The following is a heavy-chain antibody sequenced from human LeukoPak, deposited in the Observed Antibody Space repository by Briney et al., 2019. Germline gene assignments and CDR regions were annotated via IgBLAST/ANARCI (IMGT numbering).Heavy chain of an antibody. CDR1: GFTFSSYA. Sequence: GGSLRLSCAASGFTFSSYAMTWVRQAPGKGLEWVSSFSFNGESTYYADSAKGRFTISRDNSKNTLYLQMNSLRAEDTAVYYCAKGGYSNGRYYYYYMDVWGEGTTVTVSS. CDR2: FSFNGEST. CDR3: AKGGYSNGRYYYYYMDV. D-gene: IGHD5-18*01. V-gene: IGHV3-23*01. J-gene: IGHJ6*03.